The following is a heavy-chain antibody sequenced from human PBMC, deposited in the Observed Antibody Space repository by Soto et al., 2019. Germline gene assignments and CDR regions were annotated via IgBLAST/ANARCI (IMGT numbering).Heavy chain of an antibody. CDR2: IYWDDDK. J-gene: IGHJ4*02. CDR3: AHLYWAASGIRYYFDY. Sequence: QITLKESGPPLVKPTQTLTLTCTFSGFSFTTDGMGVGWIRQPPGKALEWLALIYWDDDKRYSPSLKSRLTIXXDASRNQVVLTLTNMDPADTATYSRAHLYWAASGIRYYFDYWGQGTLVTVSS. CDR1: GFSFTTDGMG. V-gene: IGHV2-5*02. D-gene: IGHD2-21*02.